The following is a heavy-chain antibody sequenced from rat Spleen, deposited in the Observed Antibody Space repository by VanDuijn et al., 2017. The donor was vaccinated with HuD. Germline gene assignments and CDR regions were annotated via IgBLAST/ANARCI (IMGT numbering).Heavy chain of an antibody. CDR1: GFTFSNYG. CDR2: ISPSGAIT. Sequence: DVQLVESGGGLVQPGRSLKLSCAVSGFTFSNYGMHWIRQAPTKGLEWVASISPSGAITDYRDSVKGRFAISRDIAKSALYLQMDSLGSEDTATYYCATAGTRISRFAYWGQGTLVTVSS. V-gene: IGHV5-19*01. J-gene: IGHJ3*01. D-gene: IGHD1-4*01. CDR3: ATAGTRISRFAY.